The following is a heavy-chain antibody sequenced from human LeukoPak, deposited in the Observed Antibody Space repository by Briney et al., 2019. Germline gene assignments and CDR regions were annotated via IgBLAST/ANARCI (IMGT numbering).Heavy chain of an antibody. CDR1: GGSFSGYY. CDR2: INHSGST. J-gene: IGHJ5*02. Sequence: SETLSLTCAVYGGSFSGYYWSWIRQPPGKGLEWIGEINHSGSTNYNPSLKSRVTISVDTSKNQFSLKLSSVTAADTAVYYCARTLTFYDFWSGYYTRAWFDPWGQGTLVTVSS. V-gene: IGHV4-34*01. CDR3: ARTLTFYDFWSGYYTRAWFDP. D-gene: IGHD3-3*01.